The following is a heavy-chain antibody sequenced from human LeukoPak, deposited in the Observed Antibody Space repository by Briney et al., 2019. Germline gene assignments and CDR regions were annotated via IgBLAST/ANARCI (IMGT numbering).Heavy chain of an antibody. J-gene: IGHJ4*02. CDR2: ISDNGRT. CDR3: ARCVKAKVVQSRCYYDS. D-gene: IGHD2-15*01. CDR1: GESFSGHL. Sequence: SETLSLTCAVYGESFSGHLWSWIRQAPEKGLEWIGEISDNGRTHTNLSLESRVTISVDTSKNQFSLRLTSVTAADRAVYYCARCVKAKVVQSRCYYDSWGQGTLVTVSS. V-gene: IGHV4-34*01.